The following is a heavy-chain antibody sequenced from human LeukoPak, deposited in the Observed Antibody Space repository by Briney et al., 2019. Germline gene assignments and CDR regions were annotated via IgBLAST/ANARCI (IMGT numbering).Heavy chain of an antibody. Sequence: ASVKVSCKVSGDTLTYFSIHWVRQAPGKGLEWMGGFEPADGKTIYAQKFQGRVTMTEDTSTDTAYLQLSSLRSEDTAVYYCASLEGTGYWGQGTLVTVS. CDR1: GDTLTYFS. D-gene: IGHD1-1*01. CDR3: ASLEGTGY. V-gene: IGHV1-24*01. J-gene: IGHJ4*02. CDR2: FEPADGKT.